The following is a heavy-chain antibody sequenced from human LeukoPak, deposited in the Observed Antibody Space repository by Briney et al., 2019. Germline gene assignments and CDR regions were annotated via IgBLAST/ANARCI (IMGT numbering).Heavy chain of an antibody. Sequence: ASVKVSCKASGYTFTGYYMHWVRQAPGQGLEWMGGIIPIFGTANYAQKFQGRVTITADESTSTAYMELSSLRSEDTAVYYCARNRYCSSTSCHYGYWGQGTLVTVSS. V-gene: IGHV1-69*13. CDR2: IIPIFGTA. CDR1: GYTFTGYY. J-gene: IGHJ4*02. CDR3: ARNRYCSSTSCHYGY. D-gene: IGHD2-2*01.